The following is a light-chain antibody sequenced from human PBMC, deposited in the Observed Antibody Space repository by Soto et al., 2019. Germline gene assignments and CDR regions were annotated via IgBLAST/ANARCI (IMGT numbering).Light chain of an antibody. Sequence: QSVLTQPPSASGTPGQRVTISCSGSSSNIGSNYIYWYQHLPGTAPKLLIYRNNQRPSGVPARFSGSKSGTSASLAISGLQSEDEADYYCATWDDSLSGGVFGGGTKLTVL. J-gene: IGLJ3*02. V-gene: IGLV1-47*01. CDR2: RNN. CDR3: ATWDDSLSGGV. CDR1: SSNIGSNY.